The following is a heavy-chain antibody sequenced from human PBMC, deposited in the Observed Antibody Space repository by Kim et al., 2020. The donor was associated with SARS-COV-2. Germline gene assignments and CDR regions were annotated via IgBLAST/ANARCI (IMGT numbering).Heavy chain of an antibody. CDR1: GYTFTNYW. Sequence: GESLKISCQGSGYTFTNYWISWVRQMPGKGLEWMGRVDPYDSYTNYSPSFQGHVSISADKSLSTAYLQWSGLKASDTAMYYCARHDKVSTSFADCWGQGTLVTVSS. J-gene: IGHJ4*02. D-gene: IGHD5-12*01. CDR2: VDPYDSYT. V-gene: IGHV5-10-1*01. CDR3: ARHDKVSTSFADC.